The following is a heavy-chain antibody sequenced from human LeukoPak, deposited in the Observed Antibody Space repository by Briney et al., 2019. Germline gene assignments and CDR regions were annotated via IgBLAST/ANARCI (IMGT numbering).Heavy chain of an antibody. J-gene: IGHJ1*01. CDR2: ISGSGGST. CDR3: AKDHSGWYQAEYFQH. CDR1: GFTDSSNY. D-gene: IGHD6-19*01. Sequence: GGSLRLSCAASGFTDSSNYMSWVRQAPGKGLEWVSAISGSGGSTYYADSVKGRFTISRDNSKNTLYLQMNSLRAEDTAVYYCAKDHSGWYQAEYFQHWGQGTLVTVSS. V-gene: IGHV3-23*01.